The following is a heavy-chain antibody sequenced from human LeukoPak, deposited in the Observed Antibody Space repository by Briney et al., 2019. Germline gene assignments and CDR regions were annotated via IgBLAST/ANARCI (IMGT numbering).Heavy chain of an antibody. J-gene: IGHJ3*02. CDR1: GYTFTDYY. CDR2: INPNSRGT. V-gene: IGHV1-2*02. CDR3: ARRAREYSHDAFDI. Sequence: ASVKVSCKASGYTFTDYYMHWVRQAPGQGLEWMGWINPNSRGTDSTQKFQGRFSMTRDTSISTAYMELSRLRSDDTAVYYCARRAREYSHDAFDIWGQGTMVTVSS. D-gene: IGHD5-18*01.